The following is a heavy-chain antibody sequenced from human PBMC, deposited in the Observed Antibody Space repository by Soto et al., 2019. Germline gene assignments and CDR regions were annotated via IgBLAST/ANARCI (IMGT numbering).Heavy chain of an antibody. Sequence: QVQLVQSGAEVKKPGASVKVSCKASGYTFTSYGISWVRQAPGQGLEWMGWISAYNGNTNYAPKLQGRVTMTTDTPPNRAHMERSSMSSDDTAVYYCAREGNYDFWSGYLGGYYGMHVWGQGSTVTVSS. CDR2: ISAYNGNT. D-gene: IGHD3-3*01. V-gene: IGHV1-18*01. J-gene: IGHJ6*02. CDR3: AREGNYDFWSGYLGGYYGMHV. CDR1: GYTFTSYG.